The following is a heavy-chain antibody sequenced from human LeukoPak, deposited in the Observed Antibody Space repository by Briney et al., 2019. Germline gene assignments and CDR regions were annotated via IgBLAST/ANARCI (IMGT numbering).Heavy chain of an antibody. D-gene: IGHD1-14*01. CDR2: LDPNNGDT. J-gene: IGHJ3*02. Sequence: GASVKVSCKASAYTFTGYYLHWVRQAPGQGFQWMGWLDPNNGDTEYAQKFQGRVTMTRGRSISTAYMNLGRLTSDDTAVYYCARRSRNGLDAFDIWGQGTMVTVSS. V-gene: IGHV1-2*02. CDR1: AYTFTGYY. CDR3: ARRSRNGLDAFDI.